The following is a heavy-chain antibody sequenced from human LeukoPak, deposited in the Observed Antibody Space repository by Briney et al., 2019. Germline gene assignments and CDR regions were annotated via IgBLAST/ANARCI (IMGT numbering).Heavy chain of an antibody. Sequence: GGSLRLSCAASGFTFSSYWMSWVRQAPGKGLEWVANIKQDGSEKYYVDSVKGRFTISRDNAKNSLYLQMNSLRAEDTAVYYCARSKATVTTEAIDYWGQGTLVTVSS. CDR3: ARSKATVTTEAIDY. V-gene: IGHV3-7*01. D-gene: IGHD4-17*01. CDR1: GFTFSSYW. CDR2: IKQDGSEK. J-gene: IGHJ4*02.